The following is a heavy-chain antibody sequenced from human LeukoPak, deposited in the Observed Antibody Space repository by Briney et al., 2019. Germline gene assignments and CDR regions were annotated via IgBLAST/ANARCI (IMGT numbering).Heavy chain of an antibody. Sequence: TSETLSLTCAVYGGSFSGYYWSWIRQPPGKGLERNGEINHSGSTNYNPSLKSRVTISVDTSKNQFSLKLSSVTAADTAVYYCARGRDIVVVVAAPWYYFDYWGQGTLVTVSS. CDR1: GGSFSGYY. D-gene: IGHD2-15*01. J-gene: IGHJ4*02. V-gene: IGHV4-34*01. CDR2: INHSGST. CDR3: ARGRDIVVVVAAPWYYFDY.